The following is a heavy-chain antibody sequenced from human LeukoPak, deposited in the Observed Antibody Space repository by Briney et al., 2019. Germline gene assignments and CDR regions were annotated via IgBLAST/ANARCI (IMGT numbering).Heavy chain of an antibody. J-gene: IGHJ5*02. V-gene: IGHV1-46*01. CDR3: ARSYSSGWYDH. D-gene: IGHD6-19*01. CDR1: GYTFTGYY. CDR2: INPSGGST. Sequence: ASVKVSCKASGYTFTGYYMHWVRQAPGQGLEWMGIINPSGGSTGYAQKFQGRVTMTRDTSTSAVYMELSSLRSEDTAVYYCARSYSSGWYDHWGQGTLVTVSS.